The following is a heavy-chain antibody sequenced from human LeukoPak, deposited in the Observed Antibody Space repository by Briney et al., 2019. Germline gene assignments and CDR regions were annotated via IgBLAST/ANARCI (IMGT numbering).Heavy chain of an antibody. CDR3: ASIAAAGNPSGY. J-gene: IGHJ4*01. CDR2: ISYDGSNK. CDR1: GFTFSIYA. D-gene: IGHD6-13*01. V-gene: IGHV3-30*04. Sequence: GGSLRLSCAASGFTFSIYAMHCVRQAPGKGLEWVAVISYDGSNKYYADSVNGRFTISRDNSKSTRYLQMNSLRPEDTAVYYCASIAAAGNPSGYWGHGTLVTVSS.